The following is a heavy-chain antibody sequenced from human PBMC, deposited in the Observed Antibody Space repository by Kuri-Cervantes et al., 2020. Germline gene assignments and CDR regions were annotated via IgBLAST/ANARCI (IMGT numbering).Heavy chain of an antibody. J-gene: IGHJ6*02. CDR2: ISYDGSNK. CDR3: ARPVVVINYYYYGMDV. Sequence: GGSLRLSCAASGFTFSSYAMSWVRQAPGKGLEWVAVISYDGSNKYYADSVKGRFTISRDNSKNTLYLQMNSLRAEDTAVYYCARPVVVINYYYYGMDVWGLGTTVTVSS. D-gene: IGHD3-22*01. V-gene: IGHV3-30-3*01. CDR1: GFTFSSYA.